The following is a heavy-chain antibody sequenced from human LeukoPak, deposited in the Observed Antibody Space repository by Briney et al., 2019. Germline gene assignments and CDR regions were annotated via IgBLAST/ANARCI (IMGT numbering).Heavy chain of an antibody. J-gene: IGHJ4*02. CDR3: ARRICGGDRHFDY. D-gene: IGHD2-21*02. CDR2: INPNSGGT. CDR1: GYTFTGYY. Sequence: ASVKVSCKASGYTFTGYYIHWVRQAPGQGLEWMGWINPNSGGTNYALKFQGRVTVTSDTSISTAYMELSRLESDDTAVYYCARRICGGDRHFDYWGQGTLVTVSS. V-gene: IGHV1-2*02.